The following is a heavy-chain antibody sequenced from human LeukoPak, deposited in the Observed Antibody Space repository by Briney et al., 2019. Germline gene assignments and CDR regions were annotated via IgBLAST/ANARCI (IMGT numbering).Heavy chain of an antibody. J-gene: IGHJ4*02. CDR2: VSTSGRST. CDR3: AKDASGSYSPDY. CDR1: GFTFSTYA. V-gene: IGHV3-23*01. D-gene: IGHD1-26*01. Sequence: GGSLRLSCAASGFTFSTYAMSWVRQAPGKGLEWVSTVSTSGRSTYYADSVKGRFTISRDNSKNTLSLQMNSLRAEDTALYYCAKDASGSYSPDYWGQGTLVTVSS.